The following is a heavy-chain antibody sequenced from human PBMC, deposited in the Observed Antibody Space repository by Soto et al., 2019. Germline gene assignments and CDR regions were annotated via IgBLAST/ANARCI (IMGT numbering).Heavy chain of an antibody. CDR3: AKLTGSGGK. D-gene: IGHD3-9*01. Sequence: SETLSLTCAVSGDSVSSNSATWDWIRQSPSRGLEWLGRTYYRSKWSNDYAVTVKSRITITPDTSKNQFSLQLSSVTPEDTAVYYCAKLTGSGGKWGQGTLVTVSS. CDR1: GDSVSSNSAT. CDR2: TYYRSKWSN. V-gene: IGHV6-1*01. J-gene: IGHJ4*02.